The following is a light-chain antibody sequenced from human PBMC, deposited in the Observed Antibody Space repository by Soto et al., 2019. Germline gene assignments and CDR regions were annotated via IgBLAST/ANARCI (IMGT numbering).Light chain of an antibody. Sequence: QSALTQPASVSGSPGQSITISCTGTSSDVGSYNLVSWYQQHPGKAPKFMIYEGTKRPSGVSIRFSGSKSGNTASLTISGLQAEDEADYYCCSYAGSSTLVFGGGTKVTVL. CDR3: CSYAGSSTLV. J-gene: IGLJ3*02. CDR1: SSDVGSYNL. CDR2: EGT. V-gene: IGLV2-23*01.